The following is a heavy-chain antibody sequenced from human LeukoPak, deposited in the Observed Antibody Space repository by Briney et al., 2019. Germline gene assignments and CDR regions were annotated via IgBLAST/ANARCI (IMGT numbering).Heavy chain of an antibody. Sequence: SETLSLTCTVSGGSIGSGSYYWSWIRQPAGKGLEWIGRIYSSGSTDYNPSLKSRVTISADTSKSQFSLNLSSVTAADTAVYYCARDEYLLTGGYYYYYMDVWGKGTTVTVSS. CDR3: ARDEYLLTGGYYYYYMDV. D-gene: IGHD1-14*01. CDR1: GGSIGSGSYY. J-gene: IGHJ6*03. V-gene: IGHV4-61*02. CDR2: IYSSGST.